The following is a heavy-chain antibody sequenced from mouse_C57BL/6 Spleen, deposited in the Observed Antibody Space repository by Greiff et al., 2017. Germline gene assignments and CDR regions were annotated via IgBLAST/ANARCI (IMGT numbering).Heavy chain of an antibody. CDR2: IDPETGGT. D-gene: IGHD1-1*02. V-gene: IGHV1-15*01. CDR1: GYTFTDYE. J-gene: IGHJ3*01. Sequence: QVQLQQSGAELVRPGASVTLSCKASGYTFTDYEMHWVKQTPVHGLEWIGAIDPETGGTAYTQKFKGKAILNADKSSITTYMVLRSLTSEDSAVYSCTRGGLWSWFAYWGQGTLVTVSA. CDR3: TRGGLWSWFAY.